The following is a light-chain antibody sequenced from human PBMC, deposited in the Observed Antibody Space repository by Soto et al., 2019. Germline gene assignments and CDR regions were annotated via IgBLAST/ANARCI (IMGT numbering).Light chain of an antibody. CDR3: QQSYRVPYT. CDR2: SAS. J-gene: IGKJ2*01. CDR1: QSISTS. Sequence: DIQMTQSPSSLSASVGDRVTITCRASQSISTSLNWYQQTPGKAPKLLIYSASSLQSGVPSNFSGRGAGKDFTLTISSLQREDFGTYYCQQSYRVPYTFGQGTKLEIK. V-gene: IGKV1-39*01.